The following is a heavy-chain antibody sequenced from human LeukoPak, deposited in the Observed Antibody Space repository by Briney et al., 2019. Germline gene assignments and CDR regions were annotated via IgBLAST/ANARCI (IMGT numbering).Heavy chain of an antibody. J-gene: IGHJ4*02. CDR2: INRSGST. CDR1: GGSFSGYY. CDR3: ARGDSSGYYY. D-gene: IGHD3-22*01. V-gene: IGHV4-34*01. Sequence: SETLSLTCAVYGGSFSGYYWSWIRQPPGKGLEWIGEINRSGSTNYNPSLKSRVTMSVEMSKNQFSLRLSSVTAADTAVYYCARGDSSGYYYWGQGTLVTASS.